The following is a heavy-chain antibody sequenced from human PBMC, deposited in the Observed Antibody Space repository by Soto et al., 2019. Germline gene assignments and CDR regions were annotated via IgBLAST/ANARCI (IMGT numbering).Heavy chain of an antibody. CDR3: AREGWPLLQTGMDV. D-gene: IGHD2-15*01. CDR1: GFTFRSYS. J-gene: IGHJ6*02. CDR2: ISSSNRTI. Sequence: EVQLVESGGGLKQPGGSLRLSCAASGFTFRSYSMNWVRQAPGKGLEWVSYISSSNRTINYADSVKGRFIISRDNAKNSLYRQMHSLRDADTAVYYCAREGWPLLQTGMDVWGQGTTVTVSS. V-gene: IGHV3-48*02.